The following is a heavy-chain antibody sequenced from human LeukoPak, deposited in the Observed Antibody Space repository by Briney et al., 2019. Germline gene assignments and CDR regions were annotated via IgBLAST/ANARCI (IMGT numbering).Heavy chain of an antibody. Sequence: PGGSLRLSCAASGFTFSSYWMSWVRQAPGKGLEWVANIKKDGSEKYYVDSVKGRFTISRDNAKKSLYLQVNSLRAEDTAVYYCSSYGDYGFGYWGQGPLVTFSS. CDR2: IKKDGSEK. CDR3: SSYGDYGFGY. V-gene: IGHV3-7*01. D-gene: IGHD4-17*01. J-gene: IGHJ4*02. CDR1: GFTFSSYW.